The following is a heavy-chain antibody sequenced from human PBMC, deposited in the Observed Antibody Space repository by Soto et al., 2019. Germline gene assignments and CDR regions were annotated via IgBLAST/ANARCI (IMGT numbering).Heavy chain of an antibody. CDR1: GYIYTTFW. J-gene: IGHJ4*02. D-gene: IGHD2-21*01. CDR2: IYLGGSDP. V-gene: IGHV5-51*01. Sequence: PGESLKISCQITGYIYTTFWIGWVRQMPGKGLELMWIIYLGGSDPRYSPSFQGQVTTSADKSVNTAYVQGDSLKASDSAMYYCTRLNVRGEDCKKLGLDQWGQGTLVTVSS. CDR3: TRLNVRGEDCKKLGLDQ.